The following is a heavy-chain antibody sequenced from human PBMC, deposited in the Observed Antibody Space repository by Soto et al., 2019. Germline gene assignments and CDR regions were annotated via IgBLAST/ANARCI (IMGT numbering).Heavy chain of an antibody. CDR1: GGTFSSYA. J-gene: IGHJ4*02. V-gene: IGHV1-69*13. Sequence: ASVKVSCKASGGTFSSYAISWVRQAPGQGLEWMGGIIPIFGTANYAQKFQGRVTITADESTSKAYMELSSLRSEDTAVYYCARDRSPYYYDSSGPYYFDYWGQGTLVTVSS. CDR3: ARDRSPYYYDSSGPYYFDY. CDR2: IIPIFGTA. D-gene: IGHD3-22*01.